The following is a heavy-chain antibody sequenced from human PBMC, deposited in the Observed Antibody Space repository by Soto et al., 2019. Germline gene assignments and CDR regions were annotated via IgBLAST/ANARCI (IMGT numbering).Heavy chain of an antibody. V-gene: IGHV3-66*01. CDR1: GFTVSSNY. CDR2: IYSGGST. J-gene: IGHJ6*03. CDR3: ARDLQSQYYYYMDV. Sequence: PGGSLRLSCAASGFTVSSNYMSWVRQAPGKGLEWVSVIYSGGSTYYADSVKGRFTISRDNSKNTLYIQMNSLRAEYTAVYYRARDLQSQYYYYMDVWGKGTTVTVSS. D-gene: IGHD1-1*01.